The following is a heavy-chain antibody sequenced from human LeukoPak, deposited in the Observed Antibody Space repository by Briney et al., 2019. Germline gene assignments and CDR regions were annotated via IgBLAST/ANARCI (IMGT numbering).Heavy chain of an antibody. CDR1: GYSFTSYW. J-gene: IGHJ4*02. Sequence: GESLKISCKGSGYSFTSYWIGWVRQMPGKGLEWMGIIYPGDSDTKYSPSFQGQVTISADKSIRTAYLQWSSLKASDTAMYYCARTGYTSGWYVGSFDYWGQGTLVTVSS. D-gene: IGHD6-19*01. CDR3: ARTGYTSGWYVGSFDY. V-gene: IGHV5-51*01. CDR2: IYPGDSDT.